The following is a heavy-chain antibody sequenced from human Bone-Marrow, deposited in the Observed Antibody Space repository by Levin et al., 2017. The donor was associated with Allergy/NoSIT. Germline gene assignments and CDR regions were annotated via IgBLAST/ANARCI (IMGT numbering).Heavy chain of an antibody. CDR2: IDWDDDK. V-gene: IGHV2-70*04. J-gene: IGHJ3*01. CDR1: GFSLRTSAMR. D-gene: IGHD3-22*01. CDR3: ARGYYFDGSGDFADAFDC. Sequence: SGPTLVKPPQTLTLTCSFSGFSLRTSAMRVSWIRQPPGKALEWLARIDWDDDKFYNIFLKTRLTISKDTSKNQVVLTMTNMDPVDTATYHCARGYYFDGSGDFADAFDCSGQGTMVTFSS.